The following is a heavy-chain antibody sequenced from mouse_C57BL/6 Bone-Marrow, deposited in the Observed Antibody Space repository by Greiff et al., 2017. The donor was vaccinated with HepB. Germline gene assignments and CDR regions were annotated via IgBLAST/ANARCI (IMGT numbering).Heavy chain of an antibody. CDR3: AREGLWLRRDWYFDV. J-gene: IGHJ1*03. Sequence: QVQLQQSGAELARPGASVKLSCKASGYTFTSYGISWVKQRTGQGLEWIGEIYPRSGNTYYNEKFKGKATLTADKSSSTAYMELRSLTSEDSAVYFCAREGLWLRRDWYFDVWGTGTTVTVSS. V-gene: IGHV1-81*01. CDR2: IYPRSGNT. CDR1: GYTFTSYG. D-gene: IGHD2-2*01.